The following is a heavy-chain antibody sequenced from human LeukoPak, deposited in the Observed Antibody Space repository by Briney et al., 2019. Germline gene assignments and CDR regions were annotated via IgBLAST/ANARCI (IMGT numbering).Heavy chain of an antibody. D-gene: IGHD2-2*01. CDR2: IYYSGST. Sequence: SETLSLTCTVSGGSISSSSYYWGWIRQPPGKGLEWIGSIYYSGSTYYNPSLKSRVTISVDTSKNQFSLKLSSVTAADTAVYYCATQGSIVVVPAAMGLYYYGMDVWGQGTTVTVSS. CDR3: ATQGSIVVVPAAMGLYYYGMDV. V-gene: IGHV4-39*01. J-gene: IGHJ6*02. CDR1: GGSISSSSYY.